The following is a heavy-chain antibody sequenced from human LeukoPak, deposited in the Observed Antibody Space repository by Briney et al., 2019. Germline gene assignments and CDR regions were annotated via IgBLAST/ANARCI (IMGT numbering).Heavy chain of an antibody. CDR2: IYHSGST. Sequence: SQTLSLTCAVSGGSISSGGYSWSWIRQPPGKGLEWIGYIYHSGSTYYNPSLKSRVTISVDRSKNQFSLKLSSVTAADTAVYYCARDRGYYDSSENFPHPLFDYWGQGALVTVSS. CDR1: GGSISSGGYS. CDR3: ARDRGYYDSSENFPHPLFDY. J-gene: IGHJ4*02. V-gene: IGHV4-30-2*01. D-gene: IGHD3-22*01.